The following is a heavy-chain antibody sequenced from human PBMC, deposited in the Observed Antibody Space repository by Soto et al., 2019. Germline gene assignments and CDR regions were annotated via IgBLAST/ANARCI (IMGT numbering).Heavy chain of an antibody. CDR3: AGGSSRSWFDP. CDR1: NGSVSSSGYY. J-gene: IGHJ5*02. CDR2: IDYSGST. V-gene: IGHV4-31*03. Sequence: SETLSLPCTVSNGSVSSSGYYWSWIRQHPRKGLEWIGYIDYSGSTYYSASLKSRVTISIDTAKNQFSLILNSVTAADTAVYDCAGGSSRSWFDPWGQGTLVTVSS. D-gene: IGHD6-6*01.